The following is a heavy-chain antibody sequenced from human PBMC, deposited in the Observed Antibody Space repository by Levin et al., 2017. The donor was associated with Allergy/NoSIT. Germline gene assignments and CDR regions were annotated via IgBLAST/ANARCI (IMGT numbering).Heavy chain of an antibody. CDR2: IIPIFGTA. Sequence: GASVKVSCKASGGTFSSYAISWVRQAPGQGLEWMGGIIPIFGTANYAQKFQGRVTITADESTSTAYMELSSLRSEDTAVYYCARATPVSYSGYDYRGPFDYWGQGTLVTVSS. CDR1: GGTFSSYA. CDR3: ARATPVSYSGYDYRGPFDY. J-gene: IGHJ4*02. D-gene: IGHD5-12*01. V-gene: IGHV1-69*13.